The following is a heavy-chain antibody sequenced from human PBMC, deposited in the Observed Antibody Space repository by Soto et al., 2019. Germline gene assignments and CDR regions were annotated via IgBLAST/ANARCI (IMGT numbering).Heavy chain of an antibody. V-gene: IGHV4-39*01. J-gene: IGHJ6*02. CDR2: IYYSGQT. CDR3: ARYFRMIPYYSGMDV. Sequence: SVTLSLTCTVSCRSISRSSYYCGWIRQPPVKGPEWFVIIYYSGQTYYNPPFMSLVTIFVDTSKNHFFLKLSSVIVADTATYYSARYFRMIPYYSGMDVWGQGKTVTVS. CDR1: CRSISRSSYY. D-gene: IGHD3-16*01.